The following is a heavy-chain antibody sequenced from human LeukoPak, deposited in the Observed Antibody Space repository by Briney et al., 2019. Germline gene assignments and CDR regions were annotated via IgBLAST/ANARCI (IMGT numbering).Heavy chain of an antibody. CDR1: GFTFDDYG. D-gene: IGHD6-13*01. CDR3: AARRGAAAGTDYFDD. CDR2: IRWKSGSI. J-gene: IGHJ4*02. Sequence: GRSLRLSCAASGFTFDDYGINWVRQAPGKGLEWVSGIRWKSGSIAYADSVKGRFTISRDNAKNSLYLQMNSLRVEDMALYYCAARRGAAAGTDYFDDWGQGTLVTVSS. V-gene: IGHV3-9*03.